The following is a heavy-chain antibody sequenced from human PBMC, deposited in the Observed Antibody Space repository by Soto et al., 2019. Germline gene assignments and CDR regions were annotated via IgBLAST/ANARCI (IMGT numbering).Heavy chain of an antibody. CDR2: IYYSGNT. J-gene: IGHJ4*02. D-gene: IGHD2-2*01. CDR1: GGSISSGDYY. V-gene: IGHV4-30-4*01. Sequence: TLSLTCTVSGGSISSGDYYWSWIRQPPGKGLEWIGYIYYSGNTYYNPSLKSRVTISLDTSKNQFSLNLTSVTAADTAVYYCARAQLVGYYFDYWGQGTLVTVSS. CDR3: ARAQLVGYYFDY.